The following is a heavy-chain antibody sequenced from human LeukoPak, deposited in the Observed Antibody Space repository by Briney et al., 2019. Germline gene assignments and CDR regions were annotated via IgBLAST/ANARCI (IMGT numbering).Heavy chain of an antibody. CDR3: VRHGLGSSWFGFDY. Sequence: GESLKISCKGSGYTFTTYWIGWVRQMPGKGLEWMGIIYPGDSNPRYSPSFQGQVTISADKSISTAYLQWSSLKASDSAMYYCVRHGLGSSWFGFDYWGQGTLVTVSS. V-gene: IGHV5-51*01. CDR2: IYPGDSNP. CDR1: GYTFTTYW. D-gene: IGHD6-13*01. J-gene: IGHJ4*02.